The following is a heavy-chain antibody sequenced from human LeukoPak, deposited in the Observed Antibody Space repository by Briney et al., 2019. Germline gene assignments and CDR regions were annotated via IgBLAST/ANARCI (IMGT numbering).Heavy chain of an antibody. CDR2: INHSGST. CDR1: GGSFSGYY. V-gene: IGHV4-34*01. D-gene: IGHD3-10*01. Sequence: DPSETLSLTCAVYGGSFSGYYWSWIRQPPGKGLEWIGEINHSGSTNYNPSLKSRVTISVDTSKNQFSLKLSSVTAADTAVYYCARIYGSGTSFGYMDVWGKGTTVTVSS. J-gene: IGHJ6*03. CDR3: ARIYGSGTSFGYMDV.